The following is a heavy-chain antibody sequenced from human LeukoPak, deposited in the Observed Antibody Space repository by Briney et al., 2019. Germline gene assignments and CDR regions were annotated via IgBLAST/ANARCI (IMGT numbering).Heavy chain of an antibody. D-gene: IGHD3-22*01. Sequence: GGSLRLSCAASGFTFSSYSMNWVRQAPGKGLEWVSSISSSSSYIYYGDSVKGRFTISRDNSKNTLYLQMNSLRAEDTAVYYCARDSDYYDSSGYYFRFDYWGQGTLVTVSS. CDR1: GFTFSSYS. J-gene: IGHJ4*02. CDR2: ISSSSSYI. CDR3: ARDSDYYDSSGYYFRFDY. V-gene: IGHV3-21*01.